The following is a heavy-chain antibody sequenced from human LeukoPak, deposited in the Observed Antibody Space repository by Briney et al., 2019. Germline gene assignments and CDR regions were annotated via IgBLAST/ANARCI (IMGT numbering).Heavy chain of an antibody. CDR1: GFTYCNAC. Sequence: GGSDRLPCAASGFTYCNACANWVRQAPGKGLEWVGRIKRKTDGGTTDYAAPVKGRFTISRDDSKNTLYLQMNSLKTEDTAVYCWTADLYCYGSSKSCFDSWGQGTLVTVSS. CDR2: IKRKTDGGTT. V-gene: IGHV3-15*01. J-gene: IGHJ5*01. CDR3: TADLYCYGSSKSCFDS. D-gene: IGHD3-22*01.